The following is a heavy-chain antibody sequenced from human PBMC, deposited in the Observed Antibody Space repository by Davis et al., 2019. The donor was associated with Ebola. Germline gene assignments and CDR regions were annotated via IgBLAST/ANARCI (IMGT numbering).Heavy chain of an antibody. D-gene: IGHD3-22*01. V-gene: IGHV4-59*11. CDR3: ARVAYYYDSSGYHSGGFDY. J-gene: IGHJ4*02. CDR2: VYNSGTT. Sequence: SETLSLTCTVSGGSISSLYWSWIRQVPGKGLEWIGHVYNSGTTAYNPSLKSRVVISVDTSKNHVFLKLTSVTAADSAVYYCARVAYYYDSSGYHSGGFDYWGQGTLVTVSS. CDR1: GGSISSLY.